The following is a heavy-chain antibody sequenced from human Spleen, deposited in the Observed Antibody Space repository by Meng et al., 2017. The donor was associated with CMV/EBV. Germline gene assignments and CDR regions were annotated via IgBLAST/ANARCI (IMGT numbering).Heavy chain of an antibody. J-gene: IGHJ5*02. CDR2: IYWYDDK. Sequence: ITVEDSLPTLVDPPEAFALRVPFPGFSLRTSGVGVGGLRQPPGNALEWLALIYWYDDKRNSPSLKSRLTITKDTSKNQVVLTMSNLDPVDTATYYCAHSDQWELRGKGWFDPWGQGTLVTVSS. V-gene: IGHV2-5*01. CDR1: GFSLRTSGVG. D-gene: IGHD1-26*01. CDR3: AHSDQWELRGKGWFDP.